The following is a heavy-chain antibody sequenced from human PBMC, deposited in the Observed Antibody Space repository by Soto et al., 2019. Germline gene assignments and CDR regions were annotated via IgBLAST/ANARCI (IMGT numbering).Heavy chain of an antibody. D-gene: IGHD3-22*01. Sequence: QVQLVQSGAEVKKPGSSVKVSCKASGGTFSSYAISWVRQAPGQGLEWMGGIIPIFGTANYAQKVQGRVTITADESTSTAYMELSSLRSEDTAVYYCARSIVVVITGYYYGMDVWGQGTTVTVSS. V-gene: IGHV1-69*01. CDR3: ARSIVVVITGYYYGMDV. J-gene: IGHJ6*02. CDR1: GGTFSSYA. CDR2: IIPIFGTA.